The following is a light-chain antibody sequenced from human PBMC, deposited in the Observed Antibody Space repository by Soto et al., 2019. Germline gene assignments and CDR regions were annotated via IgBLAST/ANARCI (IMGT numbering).Light chain of an antibody. CDR3: HQYGHSPYT. Sequence: DIVLTQSPDTLSLSPGERATLSCRASQGVSTSYVAWYQQRPGQAPRLLIFGASSRATGIPDRFTGSGSGTDFTLTISRLEPDDFAVFYCHQYGHSPYTFGQGTKLEIK. CDR1: QGVSTSY. CDR2: GAS. J-gene: IGKJ2*01. V-gene: IGKV3-20*01.